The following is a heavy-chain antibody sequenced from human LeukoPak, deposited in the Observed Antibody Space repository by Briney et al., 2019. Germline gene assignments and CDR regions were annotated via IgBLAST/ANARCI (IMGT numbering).Heavy chain of an antibody. D-gene: IGHD5-12*01. J-gene: IGHJ4*02. CDR3: AKGSRTATNFDY. Sequence: PGGSLRLSCAASGFTFNTYAMTWVCQAPGQGLEWVSAISNSGTRTYYADSVKGRFTISRDNSKNTLYLQMNSLRAEDTAVYYCAKGSRTATNFDYWGQGTLVTVSS. CDR1: GFTFNTYA. CDR2: ISNSGTRT. V-gene: IGHV3-23*01.